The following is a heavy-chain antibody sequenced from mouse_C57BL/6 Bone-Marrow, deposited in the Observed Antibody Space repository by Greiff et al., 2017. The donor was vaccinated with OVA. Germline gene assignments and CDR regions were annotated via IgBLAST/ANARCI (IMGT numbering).Heavy chain of an antibody. Sequence: DVMLVESGGGLVQPGGSMKLSCAASGFTFSDAWMDWVRQSPEKGLEWVAEIRNKANNHATYYAESVKGRFTISRDDSKISVYLQMNSLRAEDTGIYYCTRIYDGYKRAMDYWGQGTSVTVSS. J-gene: IGHJ4*01. V-gene: IGHV6-6*01. CDR1: GFTFSDAW. CDR2: IRNKANNHAT. CDR3: TRIYDGYKRAMDY. D-gene: IGHD2-3*01.